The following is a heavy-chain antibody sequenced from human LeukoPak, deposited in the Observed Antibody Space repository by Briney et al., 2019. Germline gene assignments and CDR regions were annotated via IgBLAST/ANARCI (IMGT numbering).Heavy chain of an antibody. CDR2: IYYSGST. CDR3: AKDHGAAREDVDY. V-gene: IGHV4-31*03. Sequence: SETLSLTCTVSGGSISSGGYYWSWIRQHPWKGLEWIGYIYYSGSTYSNPSIKSRVTISVDTSKNQFSLNLSSVTAADTAVYYCAKDHGAAREDVDYWGQGTLVTVSS. D-gene: IGHD5-24*01. J-gene: IGHJ4*02. CDR1: GGSISSGGYY.